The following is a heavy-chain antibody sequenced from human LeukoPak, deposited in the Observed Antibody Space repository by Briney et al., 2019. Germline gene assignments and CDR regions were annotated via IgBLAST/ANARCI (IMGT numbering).Heavy chain of an antibody. Sequence: PSETLSLTCTVSNGSISNYFWSWIRQPPGKGLEWIGYVHHSGTANYNPSLMSRVNISIDTSEYRLSLKLSPVTAADTALYYCASLGGYYESSSYSQLDAFDIWGQGTVVTVSS. CDR2: VHHSGTA. J-gene: IGHJ3*02. CDR1: NGSISNYF. CDR3: ASLGGYYESSSYSQLDAFDI. D-gene: IGHD3-22*01. V-gene: IGHV4-59*01.